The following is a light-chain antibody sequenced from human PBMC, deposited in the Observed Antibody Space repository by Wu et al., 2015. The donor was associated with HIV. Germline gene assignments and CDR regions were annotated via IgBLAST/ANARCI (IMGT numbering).Light chain of an antibody. Sequence: EIVLTQSPGTLSLSPGERATLSCRASQSVSSNFLAWSQQKPGQAPRLLVYGASSRATGVPDRFSGSGSGTDFTLTISRLEPEDFAVYYCQQYGRSPGTFGQGTKVEIK. CDR1: QSVSSNF. V-gene: IGKV3-20*01. CDR3: QQYGRSPGT. J-gene: IGKJ1*01. CDR2: GAS.